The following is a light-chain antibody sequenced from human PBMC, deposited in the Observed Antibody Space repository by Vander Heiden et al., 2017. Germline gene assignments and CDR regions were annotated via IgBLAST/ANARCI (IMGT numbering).Light chain of an antibody. CDR1: QSISSY. CDR3: QQSYSTPYT. CDR2: AAS. V-gene: IGKV1-39*01. Sequence: DIQVTQSPSSLSASVGDSVTITCRASQSISSYLNWYQQKPGKAPKLLIYAASSLQSGVPSRFSGSRSGTDFTLTISSLQPEDFATYYCQQSYSTPYTFGQGTKLEIK. J-gene: IGKJ2*01.